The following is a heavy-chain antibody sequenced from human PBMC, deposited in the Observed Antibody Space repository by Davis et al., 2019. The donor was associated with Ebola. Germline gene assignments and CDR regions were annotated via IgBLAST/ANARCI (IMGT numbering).Heavy chain of an antibody. CDR1: GGSFSGYY. J-gene: IGHJ4*02. CDR3: ARVWNYACFDY. V-gene: IGHV4-34*01. D-gene: IGHD1-7*01. CDR2: INHSGST. Sequence: AGSLRLSCAVYGGSFSGYYWSWIRQPPGKGLEWIGEINHSGSTNYNPSLKSRVTISVDTSKNQFSLKLSSVTAADTAVYYCARVWNYACFDYWGQGTLVTVSS.